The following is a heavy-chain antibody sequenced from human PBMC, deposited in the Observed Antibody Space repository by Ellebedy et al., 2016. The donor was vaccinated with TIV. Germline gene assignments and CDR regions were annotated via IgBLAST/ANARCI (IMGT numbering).Heavy chain of an antibody. CDR3: ARGPPGMVPAGNIAYYHPMDV. CDR1: GFSFSDHY. V-gene: IGHV3-72*01. J-gene: IGHJ6*02. CDR2: SSNKANGYST. Sequence: GESLKISXAASGFSFSDHYMEWVRQVPGRGLEWVGRSSNKANGYSTVYAASVEGRFTISRDESKKSLYLQMNSLKTEDTAVYYCARGPPGMVPAGNIAYYHPMDVWGQGTPVTVSS. D-gene: IGHD6-19*01.